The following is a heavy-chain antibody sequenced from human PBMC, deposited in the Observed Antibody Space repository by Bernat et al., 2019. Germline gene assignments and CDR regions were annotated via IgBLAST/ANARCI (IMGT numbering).Heavy chain of an antibody. CDR2: IYHSGST. D-gene: IGHD4-17*01. Sequence: QLQLQESGSGLVKPSQTLSLTCAVSGGSISSGGYSWSWIRQPPGKGLEWIGYIYHSGSTYYNPSLKSRVTISVDRSKNQFSLKLSSVTVADTAVYYCARGGYGDYVDHWYFDLWGRGTLVTVSS. J-gene: IGHJ2*01. CDR3: ARGGYGDYVDHWYFDL. V-gene: IGHV4-30-2*01. CDR1: GGSISSGGYS.